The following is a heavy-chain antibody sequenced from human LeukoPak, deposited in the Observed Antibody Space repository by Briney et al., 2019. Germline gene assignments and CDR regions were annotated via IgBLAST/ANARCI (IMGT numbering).Heavy chain of an antibody. J-gene: IGHJ5*02. Sequence: ASVKVSCKASGGTFSSYAISWVRQAPGQGLEWMGWISAYNGNTNYAQKLQGRVTMTTDTSTSTAYMELRSLRSDDTAVYYCARDGGYNNWFDPWGQGTLVTVSS. CDR2: ISAYNGNT. D-gene: IGHD3-22*01. V-gene: IGHV1-18*01. CDR1: GGTFSSYA. CDR3: ARDGGYNNWFDP.